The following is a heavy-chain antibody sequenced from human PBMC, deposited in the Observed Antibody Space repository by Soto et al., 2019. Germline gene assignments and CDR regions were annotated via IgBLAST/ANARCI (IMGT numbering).Heavy chain of an antibody. J-gene: IGHJ5*02. Sequence: QVQLVQSGAEVKKPGSSVKVSCKASGGTFSSYTISWVRQAPGQGLEWMGRIIPIRGIANYAQKFQGRVTITADKSTSTAYMELSSLRSEDTAVYYCARVAGDYDWFDPWGQGTLVTVSS. CDR3: ARVAGDYDWFDP. CDR2: IIPIRGIA. D-gene: IGHD4-17*01. V-gene: IGHV1-69*02. CDR1: GGTFSSYT.